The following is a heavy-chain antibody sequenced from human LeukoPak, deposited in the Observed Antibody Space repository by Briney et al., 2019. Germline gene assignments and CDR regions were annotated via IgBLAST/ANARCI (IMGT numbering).Heavy chain of an antibody. CDR1: GDSISSFY. Sequence: PSETLSLTCTVSGDSISSFYWSWIRQPPGKGLEWIGNIYNSGSINYNPSLKSRVTISLDTSKNQFSLRLSSVTAADTAVYYCVRDRICTKGVCTTYYYMDVWGKGTTVTVSS. CDR3: VRDRICTKGVCTTYYYMDV. CDR2: IYNSGSI. J-gene: IGHJ6*03. V-gene: IGHV4-59*01. D-gene: IGHD2-8*01.